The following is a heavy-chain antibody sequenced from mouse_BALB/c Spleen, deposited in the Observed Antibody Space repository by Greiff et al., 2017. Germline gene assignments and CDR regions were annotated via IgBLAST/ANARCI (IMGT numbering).Heavy chain of an antibody. J-gene: IGHJ2*01. CDR2: IHYSGST. CDR3: ASDGVREVVYFDC. D-gene: IGHD1-1*02. Sequence: VQLKESGPDLVKPSQSLSLTCTVTGYSITSGYSWPWIRQFPGNKLEWMGYIHYSGSTNYNPSLKSRISITRDTSKNQFFLQLNSVTTEDTATYYCASDGVREVVYFDCWGQGTTLTVSS. CDR1: GYSITSGYS. V-gene: IGHV3-1*02.